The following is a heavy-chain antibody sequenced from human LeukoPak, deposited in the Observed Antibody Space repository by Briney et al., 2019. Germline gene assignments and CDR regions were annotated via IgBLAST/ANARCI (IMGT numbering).Heavy chain of an antibody. CDR3: ARVYSSGWYIRYYYYYYMDV. J-gene: IGHJ6*03. Sequence: SETLSLTCTVSGGSISSYYWSWIRQPPGKGLEWIGYIYYSGSTNYNPSLKSRVTISVDTSKNQFSLKLSSVTAADTAVYYCARVYSSGWYIRYYYYYYMDVWGKGTTVTVSS. V-gene: IGHV4-59*01. CDR2: IYYSGST. CDR1: GGSISSYY. D-gene: IGHD6-19*01.